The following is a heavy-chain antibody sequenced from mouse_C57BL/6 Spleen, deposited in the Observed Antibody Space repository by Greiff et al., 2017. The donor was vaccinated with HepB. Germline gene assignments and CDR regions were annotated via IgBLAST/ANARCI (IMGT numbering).Heavy chain of an antibody. Sequence: QVQLQQSGAELVMPGASVKLSCKASGYTFTSYWMHWVKQRPGQGLEWIGEIDPSDSYTNYNQKFKGKSTLTVDKSSSTAYMQLSSLTSEDSAVYYCARSGNYWYFDVWGTGTTVTVSS. V-gene: IGHV1-69*01. J-gene: IGHJ1*03. D-gene: IGHD1-1*01. CDR1: GYTFTSYW. CDR2: IDPSDSYT. CDR3: ARSGNYWYFDV.